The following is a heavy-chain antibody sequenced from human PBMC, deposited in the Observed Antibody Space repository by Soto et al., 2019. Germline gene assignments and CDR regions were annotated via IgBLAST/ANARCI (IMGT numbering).Heavy chain of an antibody. Sequence: SETLSLTCTVSGGSIGSSSYYWGWIRQPPGKGLEWIGSIYYSGSTYYNPPLKSRVTISVDTSKNQFSLKLSSVTAADTAVYYCARQRSYYGSGSYYNLGSSNFDYWGQGTLVTVSS. CDR3: ARQRSYYGSGSYYNLGSSNFDY. CDR2: IYYSGST. V-gene: IGHV4-39*01. D-gene: IGHD3-10*01. J-gene: IGHJ4*02. CDR1: GGSIGSSSYY.